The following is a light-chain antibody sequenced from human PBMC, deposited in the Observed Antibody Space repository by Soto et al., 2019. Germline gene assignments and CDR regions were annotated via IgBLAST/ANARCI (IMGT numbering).Light chain of an antibody. V-gene: IGKV3-15*01. CDR3: QQCNNWPLT. Sequence: EIVMTQSPATLSVSPGERATLSCRASQRVNTNVAWYQQKRGQAPTLLIYGASSRATGVPDGFSGSGSGTEFTLTISSLQSEDFAVYYCQQCNNWPLTFGQGTTVEIK. CDR2: GAS. CDR1: QRVNTN. J-gene: IGKJ1*01.